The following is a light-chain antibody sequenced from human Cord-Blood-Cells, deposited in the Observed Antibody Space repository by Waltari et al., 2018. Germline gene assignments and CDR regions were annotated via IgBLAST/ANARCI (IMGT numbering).Light chain of an antibody. CDR3: VLYMGSGISV. CDR1: SGSVSTSYY. CDR2: STN. Sequence: QTVVTQEPSFSVSPGGTVTLTCGLSSGSVSTSYYPSWYQQTPGQAPRTLIYSTNTRSSGVPDRLSGSILVNKAALTITGAQAEDESDYYCVLYMGSGISVFGGGTKLTVL. V-gene: IGLV8-61*01. J-gene: IGLJ3*02.